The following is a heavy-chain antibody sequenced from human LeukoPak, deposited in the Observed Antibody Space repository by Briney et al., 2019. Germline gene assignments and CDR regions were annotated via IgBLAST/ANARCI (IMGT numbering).Heavy chain of an antibody. J-gene: IGHJ3*02. D-gene: IGHD2-15*01. CDR3: ASPLLLDAFGI. V-gene: IGHV3-21*01. Sequence: GGSLRLSCAASGFTFSTYSMSWVRQAPGKGLEWVSSISGSSSYIYYADSMKGRFTISRDNAKNSLYLQMNSLRAEDTAVYYCASPLLLDAFGIWGQGTMVTVSS. CDR2: ISGSSSYI. CDR1: GFTFSTYS.